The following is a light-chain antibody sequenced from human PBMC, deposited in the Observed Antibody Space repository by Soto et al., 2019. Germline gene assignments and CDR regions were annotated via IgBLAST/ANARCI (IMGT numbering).Light chain of an antibody. CDR2: DAS. V-gene: IGKV3-15*01. CDR3: QQYNNWPAHT. Sequence: EIVMTQSPATLSVSPGERANLSCRASQSVSSNLAWYQQKPGQAPRLLIYDASTRATDIPARFSGSGSGTEFILTSSRLQTEDFAVYYCQQYNNWPAHTFGQGTKLAIK. CDR1: QSVSSN. J-gene: IGKJ2*01.